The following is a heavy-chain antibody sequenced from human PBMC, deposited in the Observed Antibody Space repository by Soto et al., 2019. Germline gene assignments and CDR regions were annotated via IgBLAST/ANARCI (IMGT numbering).Heavy chain of an antibody. J-gene: IGHJ4*02. CDR1: GFTFSSYA. D-gene: IGHD3-10*01. CDR3: AKEGGQGRGVTMVRGVIGNY. Sequence: EVQLLESGGGLVQPGGSLRLSCAASGFTFSSYAMSWVRQAPGKGLEWVSAISGSGGSTYYADSVKGRFTISRDNSKNTLYRQMNSSRAEDTAVYYWAKEGGQGRGVTMVRGVIGNYWGQGTLVTVSS. V-gene: IGHV3-23*01. CDR2: ISGSGGST.